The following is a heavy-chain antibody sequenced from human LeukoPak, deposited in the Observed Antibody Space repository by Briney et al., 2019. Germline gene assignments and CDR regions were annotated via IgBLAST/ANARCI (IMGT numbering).Heavy chain of an antibody. J-gene: IGHJ4*02. D-gene: IGHD3-22*01. CDR2: IYHSGST. CDR1: GGSISSSNW. V-gene: IGHV4-4*02. CDR3: ARRDDSSGYHKIFDY. Sequence: PSGTLSLTCAVSGGSISSSNWWSWVRQPPGKGLEWIGEIYHSGSTNYNPSLKSRVTISVDKSKNQFSLKLSSLTAADTAVYYCARRDDSSGYHKIFDYWGPGTLVTVSS.